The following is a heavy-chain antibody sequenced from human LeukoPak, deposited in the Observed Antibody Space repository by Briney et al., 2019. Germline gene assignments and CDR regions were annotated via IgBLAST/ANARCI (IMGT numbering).Heavy chain of an antibody. CDR3: AKGVAYGDYVQVDY. V-gene: IGHV3-23*01. CDR2: ISGNGGTP. CDR1: GFTFSNYG. D-gene: IGHD4-17*01. J-gene: IGHJ4*02. Sequence: TGGSLRLSCEATGFTFSNYGMTWVRQAPGKGLEWVSGISGNGGTPDYVDSVKGRFTVSRDNSKNTLYLQMNSLRAEDTAVYYCAKGVAYGDYVQVDYWGQGTLVTVSS.